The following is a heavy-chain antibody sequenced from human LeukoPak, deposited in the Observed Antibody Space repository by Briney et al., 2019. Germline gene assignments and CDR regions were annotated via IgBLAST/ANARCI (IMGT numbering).Heavy chain of an antibody. J-gene: IGHJ3*02. CDR1: GDSITSGSYY. D-gene: IGHD6-13*01. CDR3: ARAKPTYSSSWYGDAFDI. Sequence: SETLSLTCTVSGDSITSGSYYWSWIRQPAGKGLEWIGRIFISGGTNYNPSLKSRVTISVDKSKNQFSLKLSSVTAADTAVYYCARAKPTYSSSWYGDAFDIWGQGTMVTVSS. CDR2: IFISGGT. V-gene: IGHV4-61*02.